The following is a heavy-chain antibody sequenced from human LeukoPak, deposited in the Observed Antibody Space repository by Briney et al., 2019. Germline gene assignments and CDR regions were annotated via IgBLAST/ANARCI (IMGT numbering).Heavy chain of an antibody. J-gene: IGHJ4*02. Sequence: ASVKVSCKASGGTFSSYAISWVRQAPGQGLEWMGGIIPIFGTANYAQKFQGRVTITTDESTSTAYMELSSLRSEDMAVYYCARGVLLFPQYHFDYWGQGTLVTVSS. CDR2: IIPIFGTA. D-gene: IGHD3-10*01. V-gene: IGHV1-69*05. CDR1: GGTFSSYA. CDR3: ARGVLLFPQYHFDY.